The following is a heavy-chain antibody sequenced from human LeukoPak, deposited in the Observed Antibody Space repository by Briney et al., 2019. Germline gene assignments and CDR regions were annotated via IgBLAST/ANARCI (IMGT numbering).Heavy chain of an antibody. V-gene: IGHV3-49*04. Sequence: GGSLRLSCTTSGFAFDDFAMSWVRQPAGKGLEWVGFIRRRAYGGAAEYAASVKGRFIISRDDSKGIAYLQMYSLKTEDTAVYYCSRNGLVDFDYWGQGSRVIVSP. CDR2: IRRRAYGGAA. CDR3: SRNGLVDFDY. CDR1: GFAFDDFA. J-gene: IGHJ4*02.